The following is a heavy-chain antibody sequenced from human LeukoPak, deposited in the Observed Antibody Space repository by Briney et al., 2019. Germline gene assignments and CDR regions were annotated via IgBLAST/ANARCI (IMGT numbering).Heavy chain of an antibody. J-gene: IGHJ6*02. CDR1: GFTLSSYS. Sequence: GGSLRLSCAASGFTLSSYSMNWVRQAPGKGLEWVSSISSSSSYIYYADSVKGRFTISRDNAKNSLYLQMNSLRAEDTAVYYCARHEYSNYLGVGVGMDVWGQGTTVTVSS. CDR2: ISSSSSYI. CDR3: ARHEYSNYLGVGVGMDV. D-gene: IGHD4-11*01. V-gene: IGHV3-21*01.